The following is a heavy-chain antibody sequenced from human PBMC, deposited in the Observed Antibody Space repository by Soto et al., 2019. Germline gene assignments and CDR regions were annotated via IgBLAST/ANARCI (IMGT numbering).Heavy chain of an antibody. D-gene: IGHD1-20*01. V-gene: IGHV1-69*13. J-gene: IGHJ5*02. CDR3: ARVEYNWNDWFDP. Sequence: SVKVSCKASGGTFSSYASSWVRQAPGQGLEWMGGIIPIFGTANYAQKFQGRVTITADESTSTAYMELSSLRSEDTAVYYCARVEYNWNDWFDPWGQGTLVTVSS. CDR1: GGTFSSYA. CDR2: IIPIFGTA.